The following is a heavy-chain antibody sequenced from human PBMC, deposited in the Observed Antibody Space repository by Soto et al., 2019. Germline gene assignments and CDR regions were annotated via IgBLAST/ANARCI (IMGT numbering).Heavy chain of an antibody. Sequence: ASVKVSCKASGYTFTGYGVHWVRQAPGQRLEWMGWINPGNGDTKYPQRFQGRVTISRDTYADIVYMELRSLRSEDTAVYYCARDLEYQLIEDAFDIWGQGTMVTVSS. V-gene: IGHV1-3*01. CDR2: INPGNGDT. D-gene: IGHD3-3*01. CDR1: GYTFTGYG. J-gene: IGHJ3*02. CDR3: ARDLEYQLIEDAFDI.